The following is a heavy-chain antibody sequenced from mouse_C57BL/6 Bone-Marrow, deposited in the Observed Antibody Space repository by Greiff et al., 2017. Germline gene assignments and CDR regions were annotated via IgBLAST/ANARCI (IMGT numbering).Heavy chain of an antibody. CDR1: GFSFNTYA. J-gene: IGHJ2*01. D-gene: IGHD2-1*01. Sequence: EVKLMESGGGLVQPKGSLKLSCAASGFSFNTYAMNWVRPAPGQGLEWVARIRSKSNNYATSYADSVKDRFTISRDDSESMLYLQMNNLKTEDTAMYYCVRGNQRDYWGQGTTLTVAS. CDR3: VRGNQRDY. CDR2: IRSKSNNYAT. V-gene: IGHV10-1*01.